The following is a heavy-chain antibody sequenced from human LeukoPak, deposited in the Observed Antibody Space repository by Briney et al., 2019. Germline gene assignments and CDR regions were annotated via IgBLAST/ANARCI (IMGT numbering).Heavy chain of an antibody. CDR2: IYYSGST. CDR3: ARDAGATRGPYYFDY. J-gene: IGHJ4*02. V-gene: IGHV4-59*01. CDR1: GVSISSYY. Sequence: SETLSLTCTVSGVSISSYYWSWIRQPPGKGLEWIGYIYYSGSTNYIPSLKSRVTISVDTSKNQFSLKLSSVTAADTAVYYCARDAGATRGPYYFDYWGQGTLVTVSS. D-gene: IGHD1-26*01.